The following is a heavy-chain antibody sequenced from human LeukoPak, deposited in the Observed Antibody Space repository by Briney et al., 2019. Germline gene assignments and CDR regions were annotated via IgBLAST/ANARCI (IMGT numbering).Heavy chain of an antibody. V-gene: IGHV3-21*01. D-gene: IGHD3-22*01. CDR2: ISSSSSYI. CDR1: GFNFSIYS. J-gene: IGHJ4*02. Sequence: PGGSLRLSCAASGFNFSIYSMNWVRQAPGKGLEWVSSISSSSSYIYYADSVKGRFTISRDNAKNSLYLQMNSLRAEDTAGYYCARDPYRLYYYDSSGLRWGQGTLVTVSS. CDR3: ARDPYRLYYYDSSGLR.